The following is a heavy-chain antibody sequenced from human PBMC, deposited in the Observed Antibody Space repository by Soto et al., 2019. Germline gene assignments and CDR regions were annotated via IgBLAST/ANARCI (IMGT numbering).Heavy chain of an antibody. D-gene: IGHD3-3*01. CDR2: ISAYNGNT. V-gene: IGHV1-18*04. CDR1: GYTFTSYG. CDR3: AREGIWSGYYQISHDHHTSYAMDF. J-gene: IGHJ6*02. Sequence: AAVKASCKACGYTFTSYGISWGRQAPGQGLEWMGWISAYNGNTNYAQKLQGRVTMTTDTSTSTAYMELRSLRPDDTAVDYCAREGIWSGYYQISHDHHTSYAMDFSGPGTKLSLSS.